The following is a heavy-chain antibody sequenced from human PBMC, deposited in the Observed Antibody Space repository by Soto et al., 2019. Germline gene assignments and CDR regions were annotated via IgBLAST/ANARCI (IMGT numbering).Heavy chain of an antibody. CDR2: IYHSGRT. CDR1: SGSISSSNW. V-gene: IGHV4-4*02. J-gene: IGHJ5*02. Sequence: QVQLQESGPGLVKPSGTLSLTCAVSSGSISSSNWWSWVRQPPGKGLEWIGEIYHSGRTNYNPSLKSRVTISVDKSKNQFSLKLSSVTAADTAVYYCARALWFGEYHAGPYWFDPWGQGTLVTVSS. D-gene: IGHD3-10*01. CDR3: ARALWFGEYHAGPYWFDP.